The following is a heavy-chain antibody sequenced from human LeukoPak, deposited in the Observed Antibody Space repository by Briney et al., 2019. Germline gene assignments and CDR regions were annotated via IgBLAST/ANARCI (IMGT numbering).Heavy chain of an antibody. CDR3: ARGYDYRGYFFYYYMDF. J-gene: IGHJ6*03. Sequence: PSETLSLTCTVSGYSISSGYYWGWIRQPPGKGLEWIGSIYQSGNTYYNPSLKSRVIISMDTSKNQFSLKLSSVTAADTAVYYCARGYDYRGYFFYYYMDFWGEGTTVTVSS. CDR1: GYSISSGYY. CDR2: IYQSGNT. V-gene: IGHV4-38-2*02. D-gene: IGHD4-11*01.